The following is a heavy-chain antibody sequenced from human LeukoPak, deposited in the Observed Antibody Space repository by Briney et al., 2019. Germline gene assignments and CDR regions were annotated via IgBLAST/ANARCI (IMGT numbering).Heavy chain of an antibody. D-gene: IGHD3-10*01. V-gene: IGHV4-59*01. Sequence: SETLSLTCTVSGGSISNYYWSWIRQPPGKGLEWIGYIYSTGSTNYNPSLKSRLTFSVDTSKNQFSLKLSSVTAADTAVYFCAKDRGSGWDGFDIWGQGTMVTVSS. CDR1: GGSISNYY. J-gene: IGHJ3*02. CDR2: IYSTGST. CDR3: AKDRGSGWDGFDI.